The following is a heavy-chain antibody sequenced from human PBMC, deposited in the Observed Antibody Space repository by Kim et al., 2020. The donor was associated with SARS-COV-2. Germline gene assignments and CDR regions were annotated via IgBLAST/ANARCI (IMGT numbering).Heavy chain of an antibody. Sequence: SETLSLTCTVSGGSISSYYWSWIRQPPGKGLEWIGYIYYSGSTNYNPSLKSRVTISVDTSKNQFSLKLSSVTAADTAVYYCARRYCSGGSCYFGYCGQGTLVTVSS. J-gene: IGHJ4*02. V-gene: IGHV4-59*01. D-gene: IGHD2-15*01. CDR3: ARRYCSGGSCYFGY. CDR1: GGSISSYY. CDR2: IYYSGST.